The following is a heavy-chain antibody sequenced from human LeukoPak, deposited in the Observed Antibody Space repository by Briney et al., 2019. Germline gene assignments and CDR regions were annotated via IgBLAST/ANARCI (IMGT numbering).Heavy chain of an antibody. CDR2: IYHSGST. J-gene: IGHJ4*02. CDR3: ARTRVWFGELLPPYDFDY. V-gene: IGHV4-4*02. CDR1: GGSISSSNW. Sequence: SGTLSLTCAVSGGSISSSNWWSWVRQPPGKGLEWIGEIYHSGSTNYNPSLKSRVTISVDKSKNQFSLKLSSVTAADTAVYYCARTRVWFGELLPPYDFDYWGQGTLVTVSS. D-gene: IGHD3-10*01.